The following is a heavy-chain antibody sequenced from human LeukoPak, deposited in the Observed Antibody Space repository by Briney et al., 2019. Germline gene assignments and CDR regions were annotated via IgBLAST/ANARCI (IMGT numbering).Heavy chain of an antibody. V-gene: IGHV4-59*01. CDR2: IYYSGST. CDR3: ARQSSSSGSYLGDFDY. CDR1: GGSISSYY. Sequence: SETLSLTCTVSGGSISSYYWSWIRQPPGKGLEWIGYIYYSGSTNYNPSLKSRVTISVDTSKNQFSLKLSSVTAADTAVYYCARQSSSSGSYLGDFDYWGQGTLVTVSS. D-gene: IGHD1-26*01. J-gene: IGHJ4*02.